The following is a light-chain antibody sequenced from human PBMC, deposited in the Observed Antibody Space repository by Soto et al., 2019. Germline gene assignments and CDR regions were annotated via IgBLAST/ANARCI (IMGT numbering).Light chain of an antibody. CDR2: AAS. V-gene: IGKV3-20*01. Sequence: EIVLTQSPGTLSLFPGERATLSCRASRSLSTSYLAWYRLKPGQAPRLLIYAASSRASGIPDRFSGSGSGTDFTLTISRLEPEDFAVYYCQQYGSSPTFGQGTRLEIK. J-gene: IGKJ5*01. CDR3: QQYGSSPT. CDR1: RSLSTSY.